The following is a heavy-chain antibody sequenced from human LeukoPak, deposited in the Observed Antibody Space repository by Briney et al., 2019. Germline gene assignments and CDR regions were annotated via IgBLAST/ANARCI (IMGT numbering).Heavy chain of an antibody. V-gene: IGHV3-23*01. D-gene: IGHD5-12*01. CDR2: ISGSGGST. Sequence: AGGSQRLSCAASGFTFSSYAMSWVRQAPGKGLEWVSAISGSGGSTYYADSVKGRFTISRDNSKNTLYVQMNSLRAEDTAVYYCAKGNSGYDSPLCWGQGTLVTVSS. J-gene: IGHJ4*02. CDR1: GFTFSSYA. CDR3: AKGNSGYDSPLC.